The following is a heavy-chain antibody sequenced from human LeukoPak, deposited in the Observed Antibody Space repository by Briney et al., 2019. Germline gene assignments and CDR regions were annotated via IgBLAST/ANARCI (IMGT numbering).Heavy chain of an antibody. CDR2: IIPILGIA. CDR1: GGTFSSYA. Sequence: SVQVSCKASGGTFSSYAISWVRQAPGQGLEWMGRIIPILGIANYAQKFQGRVTITADKSTSTAYMELSSLRSEDTAVYYCARVRDTAMVTGAFDIWGQGTMVTVSS. V-gene: IGHV1-69*04. CDR3: ARVRDTAMVTGAFDI. D-gene: IGHD5-18*01. J-gene: IGHJ3*02.